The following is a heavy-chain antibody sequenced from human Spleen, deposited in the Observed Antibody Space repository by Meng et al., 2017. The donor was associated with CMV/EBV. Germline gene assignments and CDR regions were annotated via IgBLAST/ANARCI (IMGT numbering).Heavy chain of an antibody. D-gene: IGHD2-2*01. CDR2: IIPILGIA. CDR3: ARDPLRPAAIGDYYYGMDV. V-gene: IGHV1-69*04. Sequence: FSSYTISWMRQATGQGLEWMGRIIPILGIANYAQKFQGRVTITADKSTSTAYMELSSLRSEDTAVYYCARDPLRPAAIGDYYYGMDVWGQGTMVTVSS. J-gene: IGHJ6*02. CDR1: FSSYT.